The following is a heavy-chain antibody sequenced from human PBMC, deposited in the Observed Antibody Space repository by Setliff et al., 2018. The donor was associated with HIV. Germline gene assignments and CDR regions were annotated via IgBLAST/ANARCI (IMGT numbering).Heavy chain of an antibody. J-gene: IGHJ2*01. D-gene: IGHD2-2*01. CDR1: GYTFTNYI. Sequence: ASVKVSCKASGYTFTNYIMNWVRQAPGQGLEWMGWINTNTGNPTYAQGFTGRFVFSLDNSVSTAYLQISSLKAEDTAVYYCARVGCSSTTCPWAWYFDLWGRGTLVTVSS. V-gene: IGHV7-4-1*02. CDR3: ARVGCSSTTCPWAWYFDL. CDR2: INTNTGNP.